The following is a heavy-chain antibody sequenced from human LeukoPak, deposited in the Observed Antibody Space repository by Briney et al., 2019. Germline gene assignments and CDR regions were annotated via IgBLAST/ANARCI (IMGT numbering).Heavy chain of an antibody. CDR2: MYYSGST. CDR1: GGSINNYY. J-gene: IGHJ4*02. Sequence: SETLSLTCTISGGSINNYYWGWIRQPPGKGLEWIGSMYYSGSTYYNPSLKSRVTISVDTSKNQFSLKLSSVTAADTAVYYCARQGMANYCDYWGQGTLVTVSS. V-gene: IGHV4-39*01. CDR3: ARQGMANYCDY.